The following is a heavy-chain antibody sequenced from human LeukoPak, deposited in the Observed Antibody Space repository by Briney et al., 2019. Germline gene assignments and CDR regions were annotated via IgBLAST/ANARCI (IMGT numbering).Heavy chain of an antibody. CDR3: AKDKAVTAIGAFDI. CDR1: GFTFDDYA. J-gene: IGHJ3*02. CDR2: ISWNSGSI. Sequence: PGGPLRLSCAASGFTFDDYAMHWVRQAPGKGLEWVSGISWNSGSIGYADSVKGRFTISRDNAKNSLYLQMNSLRAEDTALYYCAKDKAVTAIGAFDIWGQGTMVTVSS. D-gene: IGHD2-21*02. V-gene: IGHV3-9*01.